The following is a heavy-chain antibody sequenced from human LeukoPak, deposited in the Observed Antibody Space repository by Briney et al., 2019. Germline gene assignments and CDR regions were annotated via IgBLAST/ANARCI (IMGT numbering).Heavy chain of an antibody. V-gene: IGHV3-21*01. D-gene: IGHD1-1*01. Sequence: SGGSLRLSCAASGFTFSSYSMNWVRQAPGKGLEWVSSISSSSSYIYYADSVKGRFTISRDNAKNSLYLQMNSLRAEDTAVYYCARPPRYGPFYFDYWGQGTLVTVSS. CDR1: GFTFSSYS. CDR3: ARPPRYGPFYFDY. CDR2: ISSSSSYI. J-gene: IGHJ4*02.